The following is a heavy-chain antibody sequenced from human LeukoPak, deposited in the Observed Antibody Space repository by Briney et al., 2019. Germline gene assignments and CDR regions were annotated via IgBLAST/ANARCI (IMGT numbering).Heavy chain of an antibody. J-gene: IGHJ3*02. CDR1: GYTFTSYY. CDR3: ARDRSGYYDSSGYYYPRDAFDI. Sequence: GASVKVSCKASGYTFTSYYMHWVRQAPGQGLEWMGIINPSGGSTSYAQKFQGRVTMTRDTSISTAYMELSRLRSDDTAVYYCARDRSGYYDSSGYYYPRDAFDIWGQGTMVTVSS. V-gene: IGHV1-46*01. CDR2: INPSGGST. D-gene: IGHD3-22*01.